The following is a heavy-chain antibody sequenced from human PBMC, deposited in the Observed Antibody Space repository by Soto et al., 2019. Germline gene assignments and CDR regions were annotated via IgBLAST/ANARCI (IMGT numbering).Heavy chain of an antibody. D-gene: IGHD6-13*01. CDR3: ARVSHSSSSWYLYFDY. V-gene: IGHV1-8*01. Sequence: ASVKVSCKASGYTFTSYDINWVRQATGQGLEWMGWMNPNSGNTGYAQKFQGRVTMTRNTSISTAYMELSSLRSEDTAVYYCARVSHSSSSWYLYFDYWGQGNLVTVSS. J-gene: IGHJ4*02. CDR1: GYTFTSYD. CDR2: MNPNSGNT.